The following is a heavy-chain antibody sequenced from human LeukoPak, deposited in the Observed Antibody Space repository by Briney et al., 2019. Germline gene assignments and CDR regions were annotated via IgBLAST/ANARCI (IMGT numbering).Heavy chain of an antibody. CDR2: ISSSSSYI. CDR3: AREGSLYYDFWSGYYP. J-gene: IGHJ4*02. CDR1: GFTFSSYS. Sequence: PGGSLRLSCAASGFTFSSYSMNWVRQAPGKGLEWVSSISSSSSYIYYADSVKGRFTISRDNAKNSLYLQMNSLRAEDTAVYYCAREGSLYYDFWSGYYPWGQGTLVTVSS. D-gene: IGHD3-3*01. V-gene: IGHV3-21*01.